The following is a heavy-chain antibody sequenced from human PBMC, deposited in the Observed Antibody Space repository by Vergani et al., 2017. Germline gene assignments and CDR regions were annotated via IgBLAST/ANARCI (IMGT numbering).Heavy chain of an antibody. CDR3: ARGGATVTLLLRDYGMDV. Sequence: QVRLEESGPGLVKPSETLSLTCSVSGYSIGSGFYWAWIRQSPGEGLQWLTSIHNRGKTYHNPSLKSRVSVSLDTSKNRFSLNLTSVTATDTAVYYCARGGATVTLLLRDYGMDVWGQGTTVTVSS. V-gene: IGHV4-38-2*02. D-gene: IGHD4-11*01. CDR1: GYSIGSGFY. CDR2: IHNRGKT. J-gene: IGHJ6*02.